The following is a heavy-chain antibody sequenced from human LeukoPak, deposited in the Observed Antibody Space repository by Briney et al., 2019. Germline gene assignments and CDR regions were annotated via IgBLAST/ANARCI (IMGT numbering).Heavy chain of an antibody. V-gene: IGHV3-7*03. Sequence: GGSLRLSCAASGFTFSSYWLSWVRQAPGKGLEWVANIKQDGSEKHYADSVKGRFTISRDNAKNSLYLQMNSLRAEDMALYYCAKEGPYCSSTSCYLDYWGQGTLVTVSS. D-gene: IGHD2-2*01. CDR2: IKQDGSEK. J-gene: IGHJ4*02. CDR1: GFTFSSYW. CDR3: AKEGPYCSSTSCYLDY.